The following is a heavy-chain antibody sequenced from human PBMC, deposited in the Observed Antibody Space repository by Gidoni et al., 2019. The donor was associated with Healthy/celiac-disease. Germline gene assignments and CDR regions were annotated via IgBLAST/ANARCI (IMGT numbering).Heavy chain of an antibody. CDR2: SGGT. D-gene: IGHD2-15*01. Sequence: SGGTNYEQKFQGRVTMTRDTSISTAYMELSRLRSDDTAVYYCAREGVVVVTGAFDIWGQGTMVTVSS. V-gene: IGHV1-2*02. CDR3: AREGVVVVTGAFDI. J-gene: IGHJ3*02.